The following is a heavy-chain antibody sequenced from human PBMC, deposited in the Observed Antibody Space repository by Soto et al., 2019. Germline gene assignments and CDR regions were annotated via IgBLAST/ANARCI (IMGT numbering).Heavy chain of an antibody. CDR2: IYYSGST. V-gene: IGHV4-39*01. J-gene: IGHJ4*02. CDR1: GGSISSSSYY. Sequence: SETLSLTCTVSGGSISSSSYYWGWIRQPPGKGLEWIGSIYYSGSTYYNPSLKSRVTISVDTSKNQFSLKLSSVTAADTAVYYCAYSSGWYVLDYWGQGTLVTVSS. CDR3: AYSSGWYVLDY. D-gene: IGHD6-19*01.